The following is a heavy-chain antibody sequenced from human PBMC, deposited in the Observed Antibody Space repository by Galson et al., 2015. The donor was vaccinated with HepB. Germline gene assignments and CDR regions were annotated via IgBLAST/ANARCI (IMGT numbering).Heavy chain of an antibody. CDR2: IDPEDGET. J-gene: IGHJ4*02. D-gene: IGHD3-9*01. CDR1: GYTLTELS. CDR3: ATPRGIRYFDRRFDY. V-gene: IGHV1-24*01. Sequence: SVKVSCKVSGYTLTELSMHWVRQAPGKGLEWMARIDPEDGETIYAQKFQGRVTMTEDTSTDTAYMELSSLRSEDTAVYYCATPRGIRYFDRRFDYWGQGTLVTVSS.